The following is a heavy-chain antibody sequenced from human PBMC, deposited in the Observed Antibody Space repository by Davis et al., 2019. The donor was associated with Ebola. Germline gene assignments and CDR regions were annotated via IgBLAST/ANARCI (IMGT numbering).Heavy chain of an antibody. CDR1: GGSISGFY. D-gene: IGHD4-17*01. CDR2: IFYSGDT. J-gene: IGHJ4*02. CDR3: VRHGFGDSFDH. Sequence: SETLSLTCAVYGGSISGFYWSWIRQPPGKGLQWIGYIFYSGDTKYNPSLKSRVTISVDTSKNQFSLNLSSVTAADTAVYYCVRHGFGDSFDHWGQGTLVTVSS. V-gene: IGHV4-59*08.